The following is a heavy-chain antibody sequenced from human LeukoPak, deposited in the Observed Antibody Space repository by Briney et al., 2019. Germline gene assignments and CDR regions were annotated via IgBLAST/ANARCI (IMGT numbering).Heavy chain of an antibody. CDR1: GYTFTSYG. CDR2: ISAYNGNT. D-gene: IGHD3-10*01. CDR3: ARDLKLRITMVRGVIGGY. J-gene: IGHJ4*02. V-gene: IGHV1-18*01. Sequence: ASVKVSCKASGYTFTSYGISWVRQAPGQGLEWVGWISAYNGNTNYAQKLQGRVTMTTDTSTSTAYMELRSLRSDDTAVYYCARDLKLRITMVRGVIGGYWGQGTLVTVSS.